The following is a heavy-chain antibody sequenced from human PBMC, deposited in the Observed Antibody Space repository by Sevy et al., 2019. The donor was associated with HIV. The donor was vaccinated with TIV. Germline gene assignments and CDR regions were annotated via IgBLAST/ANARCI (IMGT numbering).Heavy chain of an antibody. CDR1: GFSVSSNY. CDR2: IYSDGRT. D-gene: IGHD2-15*01. Sequence: GGSLRLSCVVSGFSVSSNYMSWVRQAPGKGLEWVSNIYSDGRTYYADSVRGRFTISRETSKNTVYLEMKSLRDVEPAVYYCTRGDIVLGEDNYYGMDVWGHGTTVTVSS. V-gene: IGHV3-53*01. J-gene: IGHJ6*02. CDR3: TRGDIVLGEDNYYGMDV.